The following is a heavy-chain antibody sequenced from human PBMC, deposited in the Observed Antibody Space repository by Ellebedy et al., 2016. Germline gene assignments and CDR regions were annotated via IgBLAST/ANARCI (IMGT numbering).Heavy chain of an antibody. CDR1: GGSISSSSYY. V-gene: IGHV4-39*01. Sequence: SETLSLTCTVSGGSISSSSYYWGWIRQPPGKGLEWIGSIYYSGSTYYNPSLKSRVTISVDTSKNQFSLKLSSVTAADTAVYYCARQGSGAIPPDAFDIWGQGTMVTVSS. CDR2: IYYSGST. D-gene: IGHD3-10*01. CDR3: ARQGSGAIPPDAFDI. J-gene: IGHJ3*02.